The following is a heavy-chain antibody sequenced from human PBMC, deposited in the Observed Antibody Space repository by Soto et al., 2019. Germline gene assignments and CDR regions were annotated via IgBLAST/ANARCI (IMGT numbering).Heavy chain of an antibody. CDR3: ARDSSSGTFDN. CDR2: ISTENGNT. Sequence: ASVEVSSKASGYTVIKSSITWVRQAPGQGLEWMGWISTENGNTNYAQNLQGRVILTRDRSTNTAYMELRSLRPEDTATYYCARDSSSGTFDNWGQGALGTVSS. D-gene: IGHD3-22*01. CDR1: GYTVIKSS. V-gene: IGHV1-18*04. J-gene: IGHJ4*02.